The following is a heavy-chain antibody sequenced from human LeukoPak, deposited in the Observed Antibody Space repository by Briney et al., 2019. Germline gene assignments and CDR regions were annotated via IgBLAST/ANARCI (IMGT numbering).Heavy chain of an antibody. D-gene: IGHD6-19*01. V-gene: IGHV3-7*03. Sequence: GESLRLSCAASGFPFSTYWMSWVRQAPGKGLEWVANINQDGTEKYYVDSVKGRFTISRDNAKNSLYLQMNSLRAEDTALYYCAKDPLRKQWLVKNWFDPWGQGTLVTVSS. J-gene: IGHJ5*02. CDR1: GFPFSTYW. CDR3: AKDPLRKQWLVKNWFDP. CDR2: INQDGTEK.